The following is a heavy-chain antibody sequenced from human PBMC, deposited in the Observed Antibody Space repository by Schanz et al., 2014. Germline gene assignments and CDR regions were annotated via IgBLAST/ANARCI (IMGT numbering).Heavy chain of an antibody. V-gene: IGHV3-48*01. D-gene: IGHD3-22*01. CDR2: ISGSNSTK. CDR3: ARDYESDLSSPRHDAFDV. J-gene: IGHJ3*01. Sequence: EVQLLESGGGLAQPGGSLRLSCAASGITFSGYSMNWVRQAPGKGLEWVSYISGSNSTKYYADSVKGRFTISRDNGKKSLYLQRNSVRAEEAAVYFCARDYESDLSSPRHDAFDVWGQGTVVTVSS. CDR1: GITFSGYS.